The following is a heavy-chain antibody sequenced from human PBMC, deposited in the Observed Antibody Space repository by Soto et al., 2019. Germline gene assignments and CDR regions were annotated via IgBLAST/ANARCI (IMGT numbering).Heavy chain of an antibody. CDR2: INPIVSMS. D-gene: IGHD3-10*01. V-gene: IGHV1-69*02. CDR3: AASYGSGYRAFDY. J-gene: IGHJ4*02. Sequence: QVQLVQSGTEVKKPGSSVKVSCKASGDTFGFYTINWVRQAPGLGLEWVGRINPIVSMSNYAQKFQGRVSMTADKSTSTAYMELRSLRFDDTSMYFCAASYGSGYRAFDYWGQGALVIVSS. CDR1: GDTFGFYT.